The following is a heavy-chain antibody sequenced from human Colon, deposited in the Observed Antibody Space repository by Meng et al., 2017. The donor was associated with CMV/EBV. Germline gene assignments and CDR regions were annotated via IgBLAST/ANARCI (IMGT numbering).Heavy chain of an antibody. V-gene: IGHV4-39*01. CDR3: ARQGPFGGVIGGPYNWFDP. Sequence: SETLSLTCTVSGGSISSSNYYWGWIRQAPGKGLEWIGSIYYSGSTYYNPSLKSRVTISVDTSKNQFSLKLSSVTAADTAVYYCARQGPFGGVIGGPYNWFDPWGQGTLVTVSS. J-gene: IGHJ5*02. D-gene: IGHD3-16*02. CDR2: IYYSGST. CDR1: GGSISSSNYY.